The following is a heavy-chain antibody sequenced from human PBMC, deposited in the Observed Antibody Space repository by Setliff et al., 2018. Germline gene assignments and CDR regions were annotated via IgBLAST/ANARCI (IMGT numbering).Heavy chain of an antibody. Sequence: SETLSLTCTVSGGSISSGSNYWSWIRQPAGRGLEWIGHNDPSRNTNYHPSLKSRVTISVDTSKNQFSLKLSSVTAADTAVYYCARLALTGYDSSGYYYALEYYYYMDVWGKGTTVTVSS. CDR3: ARLALTGYDSSGYYYALEYYYYMDV. D-gene: IGHD3-22*01. V-gene: IGHV4-61*09. CDR2: NDPSRNT. J-gene: IGHJ6*03. CDR1: GGSISSGSNY.